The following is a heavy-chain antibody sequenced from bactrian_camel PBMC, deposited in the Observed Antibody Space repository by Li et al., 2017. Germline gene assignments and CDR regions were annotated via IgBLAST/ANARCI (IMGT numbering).Heavy chain of an antibody. CDR1: GITFRSYS. J-gene: IGHJ4*01. V-gene: IGHV3S61*01. CDR2: IRPGATTT. Sequence: HVQLVESGGGSVEIGGSLTLSCATSGITFRSYSMGWFRQAPGKEREGVASIRPGATTTAYASSVRGRFSISLDTAKNTVFLQMNSLKSGDTALYYCVVSMGSWGFHYWGRGTQVTVS. CDR3: VVSMGSWGFHY. D-gene: IGHD3*01.